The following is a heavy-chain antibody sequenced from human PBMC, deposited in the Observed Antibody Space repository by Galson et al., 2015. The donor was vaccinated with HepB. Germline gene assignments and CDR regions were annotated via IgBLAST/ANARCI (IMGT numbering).Heavy chain of an antibody. CDR2: INHHGTT. V-gene: IGHV4-34*01. CDR1: GGSFSTNY. Sequence: SETLSLTCTVYGGSFSTNYWTWIRQTPGKRLEWIGEINHHGTTKYNASLKSRVTISIDTRKSQFSLKMRSVTAADTAVYYCARVQVRGFFKLYYDGLDVWGQGTTVIVSS. CDR3: ARVQVRGFFKLYYDGLDV. D-gene: IGHD3-10*01. J-gene: IGHJ6*02.